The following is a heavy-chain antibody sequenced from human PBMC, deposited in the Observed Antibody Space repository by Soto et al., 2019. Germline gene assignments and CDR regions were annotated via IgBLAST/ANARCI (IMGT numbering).Heavy chain of an antibody. Sequence: QVQVVESGGGVVQPGRSLRLSCAASGFTFSSYAMYWVRQAPGKGLEWVAVISYDGSNKYYADSVKGRFTISRDNSKNTLYLQMNSLRAEDTAVYYCAREAPDYNLSPGMDVWGQGTTVTVSS. J-gene: IGHJ6*02. CDR3: AREAPDYNLSPGMDV. CDR2: ISYDGSNK. CDR1: GFTFSSYA. V-gene: IGHV3-30-3*01. D-gene: IGHD4-4*01.